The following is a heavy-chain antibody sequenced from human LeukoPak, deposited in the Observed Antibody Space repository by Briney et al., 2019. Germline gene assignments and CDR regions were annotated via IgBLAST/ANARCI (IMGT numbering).Heavy chain of an antibody. CDR3: AKGLFSRAFDY. V-gene: IGHV3-30*04. CDR2: ISYDGSNK. D-gene: IGHD2-15*01. J-gene: IGHJ4*02. Sequence: GGSLRLSCAASGFTFSSYAMHWVRQAPGKGLEWVAVISYDGSNKYYADSVKGRFTISRDNSKNTLYLQMNSLRAEDTAVYYCAKGLFSRAFDYWGQGTLVTVSS. CDR1: GFTFSSYA.